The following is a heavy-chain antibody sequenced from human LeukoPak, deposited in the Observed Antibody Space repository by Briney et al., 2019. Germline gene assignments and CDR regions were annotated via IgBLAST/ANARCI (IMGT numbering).Heavy chain of an antibody. CDR3: ARVDDILTGYLGGY. D-gene: IGHD3-9*01. CDR2: ISSSSSYI. V-gene: IGHV3-21*01. J-gene: IGHJ4*02. Sequence: GGSLRLSCAASGFTFSSYSMNWVRQAPGKGLEWVSSISSSSSYIYYADSVKGRFTISRDNAKNSLYLQMNSLRAEDTAVYYCARVDDILTGYLGGYWGQGTLVTVSS. CDR1: GFTFSSYS.